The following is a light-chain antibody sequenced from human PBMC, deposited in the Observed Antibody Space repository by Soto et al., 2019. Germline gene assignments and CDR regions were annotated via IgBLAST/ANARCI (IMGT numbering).Light chain of an antibody. CDR1: QGIRSF. J-gene: IGKJ5*01. CDR2: TAS. CDR3: QQRHSYPIT. V-gene: IGKV1-9*01. Sequence: DIQLTQSPSFLSASVGDGVTITCRASQGIRSFLAWYQQEPGKAPKLLIHTASTLQSGVPSRFSGSGSGTEFTLTLSSLQPEDFATYYCQQRHSYPITVGQGTRLEIK.